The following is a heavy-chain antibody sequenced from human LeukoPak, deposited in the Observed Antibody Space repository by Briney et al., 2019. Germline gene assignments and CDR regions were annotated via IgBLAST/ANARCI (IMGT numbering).Heavy chain of an antibody. V-gene: IGHV4-39*07. CDR2: IYYGGNT. D-gene: IGHD3-9*01. CDR3: ARVYRDYDILSGYSPHYFDY. J-gene: IGHJ4*02. CDR1: GSSISSNSYY. Sequence: SETLSLTCTVSGSSISSNSYYWGWIRQPPGKGLEWNASIYYGGNTYYNPSLKSRVTISVDTSKNQFSLKLSSVTAADTAVYYCARVYRDYDILSGYSPHYFDYWGQGTLVTVSS.